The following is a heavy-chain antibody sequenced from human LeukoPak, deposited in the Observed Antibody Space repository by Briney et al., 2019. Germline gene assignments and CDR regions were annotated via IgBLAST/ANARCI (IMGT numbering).Heavy chain of an antibody. CDR1: GFTLSGSA. V-gene: IGHV3-73*01. CDR2: IRSKANNDAT. CDR3: TRNGGSDY. Sequence: PGGSLRLSCAASGFTLSGSAMHWVRQASGKGLEWIARIRSKANNDATAYAASVKGRFTISRDDSKNTAYLQMNSLKTEDTAVYFCTRNGGSDYWGHGTLVTVSS. J-gene: IGHJ4*01.